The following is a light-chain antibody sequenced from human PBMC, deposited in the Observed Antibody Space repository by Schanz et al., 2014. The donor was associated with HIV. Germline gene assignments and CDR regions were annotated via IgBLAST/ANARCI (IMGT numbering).Light chain of an antibody. J-gene: IGKJ4*01. V-gene: IGKV3-20*01. Sequence: EVVLTQSPGSLSFSPGERATLSCRASQATVGTYLAWYQQRPGQAPRLLIYATSFRAVGIPDRFSGSGSETDFTLTISGLEPEDFAVYYCQHYGDSRGTFGGGTEVDIK. CDR3: QHYGDSRGT. CDR2: ATS. CDR1: QATVGTY.